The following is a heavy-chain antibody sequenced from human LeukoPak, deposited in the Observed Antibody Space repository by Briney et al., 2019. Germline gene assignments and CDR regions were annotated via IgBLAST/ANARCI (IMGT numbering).Heavy chain of an antibody. Sequence: GGSLRLSCAASGFTFSDYYMSWIRQAPGKGLEWVSYISSSGSTIYYADSVKGRFTISRDNAKNSLYLQMNSLRAEDTALYYCTRALYSSTCDAFDIWGQGTLVTVSS. D-gene: IGHD6-13*01. CDR2: ISSSGSTI. J-gene: IGHJ3*02. CDR3: TRALYSSTCDAFDI. CDR1: GFTFSDYY. V-gene: IGHV3-11*04.